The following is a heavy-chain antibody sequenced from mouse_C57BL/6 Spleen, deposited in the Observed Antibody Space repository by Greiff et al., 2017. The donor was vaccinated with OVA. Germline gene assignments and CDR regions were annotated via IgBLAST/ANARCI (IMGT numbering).Heavy chain of an antibody. D-gene: IGHD2-10*02. CDR1: GYTFTSYW. CDR2: IHPNSGST. Sequence: VKLMESGAELVKPGASVKLSCKASGYTFTSYWMHWVKQRPGQGLEWIGMIHPNSGSTNYNEKFKSKATLTVDKSSSTAYMQLSSLTSEDSAVYYCARSGYGNYEAWFAYWGQGTLVTVSA. V-gene: IGHV1-64*01. J-gene: IGHJ3*01. CDR3: ARSGYGNYEAWFAY.